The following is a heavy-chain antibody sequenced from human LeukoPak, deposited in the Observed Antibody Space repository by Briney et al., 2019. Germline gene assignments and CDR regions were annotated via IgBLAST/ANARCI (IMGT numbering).Heavy chain of an antibody. D-gene: IGHD5-18*01. CDR3: AVGYSYGPSYPFDY. V-gene: IGHV1-2*04. Sequence: GSVKVSCKASGYTFTDYYMHWVRQAPGQGLEWMGWINPNSGGTNYAQKFQGWVTMTRDTSISTAYMELSRLRSDDTAVYYCAVGYSYGPSYPFDYWGQGTLVTVSS. CDR2: INPNSGGT. CDR1: GYTFTDYY. J-gene: IGHJ4*02.